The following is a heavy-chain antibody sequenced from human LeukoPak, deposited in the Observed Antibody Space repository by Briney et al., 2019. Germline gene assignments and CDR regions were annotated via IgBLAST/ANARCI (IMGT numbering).Heavy chain of an antibody. J-gene: IGHJ3*02. CDR3: AKPPDRAAGNAFDI. CDR1: GFTFSSYG. Sequence: GGSLRLSCAASGFTFSSYGMHWVRQAPGKGLEWVAVISYDGSNKYYADSVKGRFTISRDNSENTLYLQMNSLRAEDTAVYYCAKPPDRAAGNAFDIWGQGTMVTVSS. CDR2: ISYDGSNK. V-gene: IGHV3-30*18. D-gene: IGHD6-13*01.